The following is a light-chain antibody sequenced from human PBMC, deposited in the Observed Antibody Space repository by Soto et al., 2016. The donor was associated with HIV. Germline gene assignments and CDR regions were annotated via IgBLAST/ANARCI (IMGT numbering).Light chain of an antibody. V-gene: IGKV1-5*03. Sequence: DIQMTQSPPTLSASVGDRVTITCRASQSIRNWLAWYQQKPGKAPKLLIYKASSLESGVPSRFSGSGSGTEFTLTISGLQPDDFATYYCQQYNSYPWTFGQGTKVEIK. CDR2: KAS. J-gene: IGKJ1*01. CDR3: QQYNSYPWT. CDR1: QSIRNW.